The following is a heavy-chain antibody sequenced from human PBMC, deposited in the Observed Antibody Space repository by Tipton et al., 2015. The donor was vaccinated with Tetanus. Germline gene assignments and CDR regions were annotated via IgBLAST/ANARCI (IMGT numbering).Heavy chain of an antibody. Sequence: SLRLSCAASGFTFSDYYMSWIRQAPGKGLEWVSTVSSSGYSTYYADSVKGRFTISRDNSNNTLYLQMNSLRAEDSAVYYCAKGYYDFWSGYPPRGLDPWGQGTLVTVSS. V-gene: IGHV3-23*01. CDR2: VSSSGYST. CDR1: GFTFSDYY. CDR3: AKGYYDFWSGYPPRGLDP. J-gene: IGHJ5*02. D-gene: IGHD3-3*01.